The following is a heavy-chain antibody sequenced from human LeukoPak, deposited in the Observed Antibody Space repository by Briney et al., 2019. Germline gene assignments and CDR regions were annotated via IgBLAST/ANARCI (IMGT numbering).Heavy chain of an antibody. CDR3: ARFNSGSYQHYFDY. Sequence: SGTLSLTCTVSSGSIFSSNWWSWVRQPPGKGLEWIGQIFHTGSTSYSPSLKSRVTISMDKSKNQISLKLSSVTAADTAVYYCARFNSGSYQHYFDYWGQGTLVTVSS. CDR2: IFHTGST. J-gene: IGHJ4*02. D-gene: IGHD1-26*01. V-gene: IGHV4-4*02. CDR1: SGSIFSSNW.